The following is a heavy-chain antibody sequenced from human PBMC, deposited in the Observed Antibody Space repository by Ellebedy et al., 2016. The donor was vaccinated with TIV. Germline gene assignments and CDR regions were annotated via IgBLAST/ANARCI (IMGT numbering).Heavy chain of an antibody. Sequence: GGSLRLSCAASGFSFSSYWMSWVRQAPGKGLEWVANIRVDGNEKYYVDSVKGRFTISRDNAKNSLYLQMNGLRVEDTALYYCATDGSYGDYLFPQHAFVFWGQGTMVTVSS. CDR3: ATDGSYGDYLFPQHAFVF. D-gene: IGHD4-17*01. CDR2: IRVDGNEK. CDR1: GFSFSSYW. J-gene: IGHJ3*01. V-gene: IGHV3-7*01.